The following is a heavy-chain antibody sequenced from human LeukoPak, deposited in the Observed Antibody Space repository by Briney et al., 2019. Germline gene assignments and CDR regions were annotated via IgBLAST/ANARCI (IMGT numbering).Heavy chain of an antibody. Sequence: ASVKVSRKASGYTFTGYYIHWVRQAPGQGLEWMGWINPNNGGTNYAQKFQGRVIMTRDTSISTAYMDLSSLISDDTAIYYCARDSCSLSSCPFFGYWGQGTPVTVSS. J-gene: IGHJ4*02. CDR1: GYTFTGYY. CDR3: ARDSCSLSSCPFFGY. D-gene: IGHD2-2*01. CDR2: INPNNGGT. V-gene: IGHV1-2*02.